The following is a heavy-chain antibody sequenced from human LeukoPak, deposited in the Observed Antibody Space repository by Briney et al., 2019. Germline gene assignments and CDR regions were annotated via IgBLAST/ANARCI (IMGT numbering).Heavy chain of an antibody. Sequence: PWETLSLTCTVSGRTISSGAYYWSWIRQHPGKGLEWIEYIYYSGNTYYNPSLKSRVTISVDTSKNQFSLKLSSVTAADTAVYSCARMPPEGSSDYGWFDPWGQGTLVTVSS. V-gene: IGHV4-31*03. CDR2: IYYSGNT. CDR3: ARMPPEGSSDYGWFDP. D-gene: IGHD3-22*01. J-gene: IGHJ5*02. CDR1: GRTISSGAYY.